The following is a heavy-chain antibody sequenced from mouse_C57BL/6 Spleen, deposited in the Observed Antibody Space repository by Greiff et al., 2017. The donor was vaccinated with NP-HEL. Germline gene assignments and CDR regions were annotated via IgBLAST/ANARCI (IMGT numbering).Heavy chain of an antibody. CDR3: TRGAYGRSYGYFDV. CDR1: GFTFSSYA. Sequence: EVQRVESGEGLVKPGGSLKLSCAASGFTFSSYAMSWVRQTPEKRLEWVAYISSGGDYIYYADTVKGRFTISRDNARNTLYLQMSSLKSEDTAMYYCTRGAYGRSYGYFDVWGTGTTVTVSS. V-gene: IGHV5-9-1*02. J-gene: IGHJ1*03. CDR2: ISSGGDYI. D-gene: IGHD1-1*01.